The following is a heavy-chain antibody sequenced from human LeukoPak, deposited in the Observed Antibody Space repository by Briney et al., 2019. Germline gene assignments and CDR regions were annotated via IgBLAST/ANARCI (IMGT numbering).Heavy chain of an antibody. CDR3: ARGFCSGGTCYRPFFDY. Sequence: SEPLSLTCTISGGSISSYYWSWIRQPPGKGLEWIGYIYYSGNTNYNPSLKSRVTISVDTSKNQFSLKLSSVTAADTAIYFCARGFCSGGTCYRPFFDYWGQGDLVSVSS. V-gene: IGHV4-59*01. CDR2: IYYSGNT. J-gene: IGHJ4*02. D-gene: IGHD2-15*01. CDR1: GGSISSYY.